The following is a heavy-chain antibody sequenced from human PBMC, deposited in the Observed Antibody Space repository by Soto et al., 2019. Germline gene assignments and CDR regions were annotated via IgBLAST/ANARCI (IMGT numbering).Heavy chain of an antibody. J-gene: IGHJ6*03. CDR2: ISGSGGST. V-gene: IGHV3-23*01. CDR1: GFTFSSYA. D-gene: IGHD2-2*01. CDR3: AKNDQLLPGYYYYYMDV. Sequence: GGSLRLSCAASGFTFSSYAMSWVRQAPGKGLEWVSAISGSGGSTYYADSVKGRFTISRDNSKNTLYLQMNSLRAEDTAVYYCAKNDQLLPGYYYYYMDVWGKGTTVTVSS.